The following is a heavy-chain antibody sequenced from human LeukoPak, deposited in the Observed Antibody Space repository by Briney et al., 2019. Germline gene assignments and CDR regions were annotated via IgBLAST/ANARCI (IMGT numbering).Heavy chain of an antibody. CDR1: GFTFSSYD. V-gene: IGHV3-13*01. D-gene: IGHD5-12*01. CDR3: ARGAHGYNYRYFDY. CDR2: IGTAGDT. Sequence: GGSLRLSCAASGFTFSSYDMHWVRQATGKGLEWVSAIGTAGDTYYPGSVKGRFTISRENAKNSLYLQMNSLRAGDTAVYYCARGAHGYNYRYFDYWGQGTLVTVSP. J-gene: IGHJ4*02.